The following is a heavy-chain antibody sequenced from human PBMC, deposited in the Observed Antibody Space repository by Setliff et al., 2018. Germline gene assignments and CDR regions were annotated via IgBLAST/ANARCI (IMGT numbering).Heavy chain of an antibody. J-gene: IGHJ1*01. CDR3: ARVDFTMIQGVLGL. Sequence: SETLSLTCNVSGGPVSSTSHYWGWIRQPPGKGMEWIGSVYYSGYTYYNPSLQSRVTISVDTSKNQFSMKLTSETAADTAVYYCARVDFTMIQGVLGLWGQGTLVTVSS. V-gene: IGHV4-39*07. D-gene: IGHD3-10*01. CDR1: GGPVSSTSHY. CDR2: VYYSGYT.